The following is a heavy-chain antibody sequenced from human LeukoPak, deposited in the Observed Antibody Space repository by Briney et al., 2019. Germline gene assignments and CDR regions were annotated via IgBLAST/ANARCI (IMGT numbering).Heavy chain of an antibody. CDR2: IIPIFGTA. D-gene: IGHD5-18*01. CDR3: ARDSGYSYGYPDY. Sequence: SVKVSCKASGGTFSSYAISWVRQAPGQGLEWMGGIIPIFGTANYAQEFQGRVTITADESTSTAYMELSSLRSEDTAAYYCARDSGYSYGYPDYWGQGTLVTVSS. J-gene: IGHJ4*02. CDR1: GGTFSSYA. V-gene: IGHV1-69*13.